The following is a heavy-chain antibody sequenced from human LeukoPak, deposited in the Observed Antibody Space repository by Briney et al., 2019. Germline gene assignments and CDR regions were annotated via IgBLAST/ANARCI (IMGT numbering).Heavy chain of an antibody. CDR1: GDSVSSNGAS. J-gene: IGHJ4*02. D-gene: IGHD3-3*01. V-gene: IGHV6-1*01. CDR2: TYYRSQQWHS. Sequence: SQTLSLTFAISGDSVSSNGASWNWLRQSPSRGLEWLGRTYYRSQQWHSDYAPSVKGRITLTPDTSKNQFSLQLNSVTPEDTAVYYCGRETDFGVVTNWGQGTLVTVSS. CDR3: GRETDFGVVTN.